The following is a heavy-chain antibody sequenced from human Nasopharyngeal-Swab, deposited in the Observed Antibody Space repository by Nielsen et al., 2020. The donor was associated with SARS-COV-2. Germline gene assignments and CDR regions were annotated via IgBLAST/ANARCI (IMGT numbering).Heavy chain of an antibody. J-gene: IGHJ4*02. CDR2: ISSSSSTI. CDR1: GFTFSSYS. Sequence: GESLKISCAASGFTFSSYSMNWVRQAPGKGLEWVSYISSSSSTIYYADSVKGRFTISRDNAKNSLYLQMNSLRDEDTAVYYCARPLYVDGHHIDYWGQGTLVTVSS. CDR3: ARPLYVDGHHIDY. D-gene: IGHD2-8*01. V-gene: IGHV3-48*02.